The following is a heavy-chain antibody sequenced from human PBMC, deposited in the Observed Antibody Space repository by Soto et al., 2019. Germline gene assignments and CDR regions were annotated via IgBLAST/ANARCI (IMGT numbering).Heavy chain of an antibody. CDR2: FDPEDAET. CDR3: ESWFTVATIRGEY. Sequence: ASVKVSCKVSGYTLTELSMHWVRQAPEKGLEWMGGFDPEDAETIYAPKFQGRVTMTKDTYTNTAYMELSSLRSEETDVYYCESWFTVATIRGEYWGQGTLVTVSS. V-gene: IGHV1-24*01. CDR1: GYTLTELS. J-gene: IGHJ4*02. D-gene: IGHD5-12*01.